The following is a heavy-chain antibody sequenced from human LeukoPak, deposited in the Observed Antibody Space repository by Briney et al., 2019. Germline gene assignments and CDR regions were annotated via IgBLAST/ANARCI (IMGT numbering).Heavy chain of an antibody. CDR2: VYHSGSA. CDR3: AVGLHSGQFAFDI. D-gene: IGHD5-24*01. J-gene: IGHJ3*02. V-gene: IGHV4-38-2*01. Sequence: SETLSLTCAVSGYSISRGSYWGWIRQPPGKGLEWIGSVYHSGSAYYNPSLKSRVTISVDTSKTQFSLKLPSVTAADTAVYYCAVGLHSGQFAFDIWGQGTMVTVSS. CDR1: GYSISRGSY.